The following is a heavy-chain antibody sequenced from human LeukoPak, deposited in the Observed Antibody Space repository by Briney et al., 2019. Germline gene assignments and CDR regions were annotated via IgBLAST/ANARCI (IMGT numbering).Heavy chain of an antibody. D-gene: IGHD2-15*01. CDR3: ARVRGDCSGGSCYPLIDY. CDR1: GDSVSSGSYY. J-gene: IGHJ4*02. CDR2: IYYSGST. Sequence: SETLSLTCTVSGDSVSSGSYYWSWIRQPPGKGLEWIGYIYYSGSTNYNPSLKSRVTISVDTSKNQFSLKLSSVTAADTAVYYCARVRGDCSGGSCYPLIDYWGQGTLVTVSS. V-gene: IGHV4-61*01.